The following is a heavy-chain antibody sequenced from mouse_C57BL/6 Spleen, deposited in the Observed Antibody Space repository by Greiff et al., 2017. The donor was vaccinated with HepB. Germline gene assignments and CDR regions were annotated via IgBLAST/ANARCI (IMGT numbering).Heavy chain of an antibody. CDR3: ARSLLRSAWFAY. Sequence: VQLQESGAELVRPGTSVKVSCKASGYAFTNYLIEWVKQRPGQGLEWIGVINPGSGGTNYNEKFKGKATLTADKSSSTAYMQLSSLTSEDSAVYFCARSLLRSAWFAYWGQGTLVTVSA. CDR1: GYAFTNYL. D-gene: IGHD1-2*01. V-gene: IGHV1-54*01. CDR2: INPGSGGT. J-gene: IGHJ3*01.